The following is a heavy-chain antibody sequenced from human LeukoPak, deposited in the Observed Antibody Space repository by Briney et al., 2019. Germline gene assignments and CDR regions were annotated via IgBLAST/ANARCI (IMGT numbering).Heavy chain of an antibody. CDR2: ISGSGGGT. J-gene: IGHJ4*02. D-gene: IGHD4-17*01. Sequence: GGSLRLSCAASGFTLSSYAMSWVRQAPGKGLEWVSAISGSGGGTYYADSVKGRFTTSRDNSKNTLYLQMNSLRAEDTAVYYCAKVNYGDYVGYWGQGTLVTVSS. V-gene: IGHV3-23*01. CDR1: GFTLSSYA. CDR3: AKVNYGDYVGY.